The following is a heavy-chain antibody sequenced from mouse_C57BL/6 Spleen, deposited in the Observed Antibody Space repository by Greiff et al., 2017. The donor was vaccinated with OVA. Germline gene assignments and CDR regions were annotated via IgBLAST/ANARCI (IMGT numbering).Heavy chain of an antibody. J-gene: IGHJ3*01. CDR1: GYSITSGYY. CDR2: ISYDGSN. D-gene: IGHD2-1*01. Sequence: DVQLRESGPGLVKPSQSLSLTCSVTGYSITSGYYWNWIRQFPGNKLEWMGYISYDGSNNYNPSLKNRISITRDTSKNQFFLKLNSVTTEDTATYYCARDGPYGNYVAYWGQGTLVTVSA. V-gene: IGHV3-6*01. CDR3: ARDGPYGNYVAY.